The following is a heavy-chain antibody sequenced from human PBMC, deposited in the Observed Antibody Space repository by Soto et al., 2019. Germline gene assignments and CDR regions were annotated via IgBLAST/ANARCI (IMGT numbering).Heavy chain of an antibody. J-gene: IGHJ6*02. CDR3: ARSQEGGYYYGMDV. CDR2: ITTSGDRT. Sequence: LRLSCVVSGFTFNNYAMIWVRQAPGKGLEWVSGITTSGDRTFYADSVKGRFTISRDNSKNTLYLQMNSLRAEDTAVYYCARSQEGGYYYGMDVWGQGTTVTVSS. V-gene: IGHV3-23*01. D-gene: IGHD3-16*01. CDR1: GFTFNNYA.